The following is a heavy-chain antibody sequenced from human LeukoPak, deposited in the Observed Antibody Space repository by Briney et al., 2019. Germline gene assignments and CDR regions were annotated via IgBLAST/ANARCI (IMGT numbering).Heavy chain of an antibody. V-gene: IGHV4-30-2*01. CDR2: IYHSGST. CDR1: GGSISSGGHS. J-gene: IGHJ3*02. D-gene: IGHD4-23*01. Sequence: SQTLSLTCAVSGGSISSGGHSWSWIRQPPGKGLEWIGYIYHSGSTYYNPSLKSRVTISVDRSKNQFSLKLSSVTAADTAVYYCARSPKTTVVRTRGGDAFDIWGQGTMVTVSS. CDR3: ARSPKTTVVRTRGGDAFDI.